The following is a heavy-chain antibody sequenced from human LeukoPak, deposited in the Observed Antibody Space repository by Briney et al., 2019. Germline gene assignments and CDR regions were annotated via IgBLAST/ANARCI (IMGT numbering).Heavy chain of an antibody. D-gene: IGHD5-18*01. J-gene: IGHJ4*02. CDR1: GFTFSSYG. CDR2: ISYDGSNK. V-gene: IGHV3-30*03. CDR3: ARDAVRGYSYGSLDY. Sequence: GGSLRLSCAASGFTFSSYGMHWVRQAPGKGLEWVAVISYDGSNKYYADSVKGRFTISRDNSKNTLYLQMNSLRAEDTAVYYCARDAVRGYSYGSLDYWGQGTLVTVSS.